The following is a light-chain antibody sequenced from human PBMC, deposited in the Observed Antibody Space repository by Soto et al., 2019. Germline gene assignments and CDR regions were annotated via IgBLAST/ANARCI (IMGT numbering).Light chain of an antibody. J-gene: IGKJ5*01. Sequence: DIQMTQSPSTLSASVGDSVTITCRASQNIRNWLAWYQQKPGKAPNPLIYYASSLKSGVPARFSGSGSGTEFTLTISSLQPDDFATYYCQQYNTYSTFGQGTRLEIK. CDR3: QQYNTYST. V-gene: IGKV1-5*01. CDR1: QNIRNW. CDR2: YAS.